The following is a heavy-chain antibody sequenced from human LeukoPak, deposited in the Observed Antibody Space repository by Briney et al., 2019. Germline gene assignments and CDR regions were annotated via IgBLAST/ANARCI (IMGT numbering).Heavy chain of an antibody. V-gene: IGHV3-9*03. D-gene: IGHD1-26*01. CDR1: GFTFSSYW. J-gene: IGHJ5*02. CDR2: ISWNSGTI. Sequence: PGGSLRLSCAASGFTFSSYWMHWVRQVPGKGLEWVSGISWNSGTIGYADSVKGRFTISRDNAKNSLYLQMNSLRADDMALYYCAKGNSGSYSQDWFDPWGQGTLVTVSA. CDR3: AKGNSGSYSQDWFDP.